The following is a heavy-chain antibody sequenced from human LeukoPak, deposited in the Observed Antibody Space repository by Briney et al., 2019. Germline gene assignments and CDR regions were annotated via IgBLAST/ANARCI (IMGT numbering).Heavy chain of an antibody. CDR1: GFTFSSHA. V-gene: IGHV3-23*01. CDR2: ISGNGDIT. D-gene: IGHD2-15*01. CDR3: ARVKRDCSGGSCYSYDY. Sequence: PGGSLRLSCAASGFTFSSHAMGWVRQAPGKGLEWVSAISGNGDITYYADSVRGRFTISRDNSKNTLYLQMNSLRAEDTAVYYCARVKRDCSGGSCYSYDYWGQGTLVTVSS. J-gene: IGHJ4*02.